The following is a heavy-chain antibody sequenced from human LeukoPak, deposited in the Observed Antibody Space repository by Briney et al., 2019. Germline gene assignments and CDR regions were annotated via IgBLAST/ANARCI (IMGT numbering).Heavy chain of an antibody. CDR2: ISSSSSYI. CDR3: ARWFGELLYYFDY. CDR1: GFTFSSYS. V-gene: IGHV3-21*01. J-gene: IGHJ4*02. D-gene: IGHD3-10*01. Sequence: GGSLRLSCAASGFTFSSYSMNWVRQAPGKGLEWVSSISSSSSYIYYADSVKGRFTISRDNAKDSLYLQMNSLRAEDTAVYYCARWFGELLYYFDYWGQGTLVTVSS.